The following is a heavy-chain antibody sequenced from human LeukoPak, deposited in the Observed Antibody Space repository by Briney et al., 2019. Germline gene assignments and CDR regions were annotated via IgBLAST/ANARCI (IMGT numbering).Heavy chain of an antibody. CDR3: ARVKYYDSSGCDY. CDR1: GFNVSTKY. D-gene: IGHD3-22*01. J-gene: IGHJ4*02. V-gene: IGHV3-66*01. CDR2: IYSGGTT. Sequence: GGSLRLSCAASGFNVSTKYVNWVRQAPGKGLEWVSVIYSGGTTYYADSVKGRFTISRDNSKNSLYLQMNSLRAEDTAVYYCARVKYYDSSGCDYWGQGTLVTVSS.